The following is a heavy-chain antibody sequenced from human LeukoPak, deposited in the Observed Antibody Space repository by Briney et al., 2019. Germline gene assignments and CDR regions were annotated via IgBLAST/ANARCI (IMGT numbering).Heavy chain of an antibody. Sequence: GGSLRLSCAASGFTFSSYWMHWVRQATGKGLESVANIKQDGSEKYYVDSVKGRLTICRDKAQNSLYLQMTSLRAQDTAVYYCAREFSYYYDSSGYPMSPAFDYWGQGTLVTVSS. V-gene: IGHV3-7*01. CDR3: AREFSYYYDSSGYPMSPAFDY. J-gene: IGHJ4*02. D-gene: IGHD3-22*01. CDR2: IKQDGSEK. CDR1: GFTFSSYW.